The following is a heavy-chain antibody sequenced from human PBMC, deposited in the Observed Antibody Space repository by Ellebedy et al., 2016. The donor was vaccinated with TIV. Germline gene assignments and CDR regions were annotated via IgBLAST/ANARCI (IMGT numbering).Heavy chain of an antibody. J-gene: IGHJ6*02. CDR2: ISYDGSNK. D-gene: IGHD5/OR15-5a*01. CDR1: GFTFSSYG. Sequence: GGSLRLXCAASGFTFSSYGMHWVRQAPGKGLEWVAVISYDGSNKYYADSVKGRFTISRDNSKNTLYLQMNSLRAEDTAVYYCASVYGRDYYYGMDVWGQGTTVTVSS. V-gene: IGHV3-30*03. CDR3: ASVYGRDYYYGMDV.